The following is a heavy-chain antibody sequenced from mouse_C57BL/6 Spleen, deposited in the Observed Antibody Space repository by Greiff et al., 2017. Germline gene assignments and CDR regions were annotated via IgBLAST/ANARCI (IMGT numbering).Heavy chain of an antibody. D-gene: IGHD1-2*01. CDR2: IDPNYGTT. V-gene: IGHV1-39*01. J-gene: IGHJ3*01. CDR3: AREAASALFAY. Sequence: VQLQQSGPELVKPGASVKISCKASGYSFTDYKMNWVKQSNGKSLEWIGVIDPNYGTTSYNQKFKGKATLTADQSSSTAYMQLNSLTSEDSAVYSCAREAASALFAYWGQGTLVTVSA. CDR1: GYSFTDYK.